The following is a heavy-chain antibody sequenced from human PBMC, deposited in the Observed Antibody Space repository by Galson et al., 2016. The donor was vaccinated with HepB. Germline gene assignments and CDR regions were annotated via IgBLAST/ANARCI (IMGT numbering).Heavy chain of an antibody. Sequence: SETLSLTCAVSGASIVGAHWCSWVRQPPGKGLEWIGEIDHSESTRYNPSLKSRVSISVDNSKNQFSLKLSSVTAADTAVYYCARGPPDYLDSGSFYSGWFDPWGRGTLVTVSS. V-gene: IGHV4-4*02. CDR1: GASIVGAHW. J-gene: IGHJ5*02. CDR3: ARGPPDYLDSGSFYSGWFDP. D-gene: IGHD3-10*01. CDR2: IDHSEST.